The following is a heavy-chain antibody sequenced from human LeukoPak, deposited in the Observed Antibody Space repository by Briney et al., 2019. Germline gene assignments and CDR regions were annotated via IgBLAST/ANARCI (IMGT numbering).Heavy chain of an antibody. Sequence: PSETLSLTCTVSGGSISSYYWSWIRQPPGKGLEWIGFIFYSGTTNYKPSLNSRVTISVDTSKNQFSLKLSSVIAADTAVYYCARAPYFDFWTGYYFDYWGQGTLVTVSS. V-gene: IGHV4-59*01. CDR2: IFYSGTT. D-gene: IGHD3-3*01. J-gene: IGHJ4*02. CDR3: ARAPYFDFWTGYYFDY. CDR1: GGSISSYY.